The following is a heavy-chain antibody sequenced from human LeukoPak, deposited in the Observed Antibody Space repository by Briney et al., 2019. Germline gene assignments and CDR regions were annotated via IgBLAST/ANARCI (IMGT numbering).Heavy chain of an antibody. CDR2: ISGSSDTT. J-gene: IGHJ4*02. CDR1: GFTVSSYA. V-gene: IGHV3-23*01. CDR3: AKSVTVTTLYLDY. Sequence: GGSLRLSCVGSGFTVSSYAMSWVRQAPGKGLEWVSRISGSSDTTYYADSVKGRFTISRDNYKNTLYLQMNSLRVEDTAVYYCAKSVTVTTLYLDYWGQGTLVTVSS. D-gene: IGHD4-17*01.